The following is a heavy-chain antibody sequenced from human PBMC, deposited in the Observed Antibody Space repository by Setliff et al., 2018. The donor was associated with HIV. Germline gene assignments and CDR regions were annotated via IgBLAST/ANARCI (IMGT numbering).Heavy chain of an antibody. CDR3: ARSKTFYDFWGGYYTHGAFKI. D-gene: IGHD3-3*01. CDR2: IFYNGNT. Sequence: PSETLSLTCTVSGGSSSTSDYYWGWIRQPPGKGLEWIGYIFYNGNTYYSPALKSRVTISIDTSRNRFSLNLTSVTAADTAVYYCARSKTFYDFWGGYYTHGAFKIWGLGTMVTVSS. J-gene: IGHJ3*02. CDR1: GGSSSTSDYY. V-gene: IGHV4-39*02.